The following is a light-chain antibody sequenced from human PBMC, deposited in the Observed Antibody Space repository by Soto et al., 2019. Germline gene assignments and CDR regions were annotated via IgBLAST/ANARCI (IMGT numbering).Light chain of an antibody. CDR3: TAWDDSLSGVV. Sequence: QLVLTQPPSASGTPGQRVTISCSGSSSNIGSNYVYWYQQLPGTAPKLLTYRNNQRPSGVPDRFSGSKSGTSASLAISGLRSEDEADNYCTAWDDSLSGVVFGGGTKLTVL. CDR1: SSNIGSNY. CDR2: RNN. J-gene: IGLJ2*01. V-gene: IGLV1-47*01.